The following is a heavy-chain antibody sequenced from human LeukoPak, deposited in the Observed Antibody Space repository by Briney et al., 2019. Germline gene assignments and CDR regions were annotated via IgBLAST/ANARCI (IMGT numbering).Heavy chain of an antibody. V-gene: IGHV4-59*01. Sequence: SETLSLTCTVSGGSISSYYWSWIRQPPGKGLEWIGYIYYSGSTNYNPPLKSRVTISVDTSKNQFSLKLTSVTAADTAVYYCARGLSDSSGYYYGGRFDPWGQGTLVTVSS. CDR3: ARGLSDSSGYYYGGRFDP. D-gene: IGHD3-22*01. J-gene: IGHJ5*02. CDR1: GGSISSYY. CDR2: IYYSGST.